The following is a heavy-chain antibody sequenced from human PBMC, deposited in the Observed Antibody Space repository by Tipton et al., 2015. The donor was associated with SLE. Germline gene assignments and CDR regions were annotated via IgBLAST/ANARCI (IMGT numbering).Heavy chain of an antibody. Sequence: TLSLTCTVSGGSISSSTYYWGWIRQPPGKGLEWIGSIYYSGSTYYNPSLKSRVTISVDTSKNQFSLKLSSVTAADTAVYYCARVVVGYCSGGSCYGPFQHWGHGTLVTVSS. CDR2: IYYSGST. D-gene: IGHD2-15*01. V-gene: IGHV4-39*07. J-gene: IGHJ1*01. CDR3: ARVVVGYCSGGSCYGPFQH. CDR1: GGSISSSTYY.